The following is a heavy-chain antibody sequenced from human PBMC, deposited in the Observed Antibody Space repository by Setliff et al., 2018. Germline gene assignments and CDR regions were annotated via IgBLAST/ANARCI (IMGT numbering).Heavy chain of an antibody. CDR1: GFTFSDHY. Sequence: LRLSCAASGFTFSDHYMTWIRQAPGKGLEWVSYISSSGSSSYTSYAESVKGRFTISRDNTKNSLHLQMNSLRGDDTAVYYCARVPHDYGDCPLDYWGQGTLVTVSS. CDR2: ISSSGSSS. J-gene: IGHJ4*02. D-gene: IGHD4-17*01. V-gene: IGHV3-11*04. CDR3: ARVPHDYGDCPLDY.